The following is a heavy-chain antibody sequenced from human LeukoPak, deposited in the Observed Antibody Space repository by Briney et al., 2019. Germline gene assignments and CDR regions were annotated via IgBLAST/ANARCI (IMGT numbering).Heavy chain of an antibody. D-gene: IGHD3-3*01. J-gene: IGHJ4*02. CDR1: GGTFSGYG. Sequence: GASVKVSCKASGGTFSGYGISWVRQAPGQGLEWMGGVIPMFTTTNYAQTLQGRITITADESTNTAYMELSSLRYEDTAVYCCARGLLRFLEWRNFDSWGQGTLVTVSS. CDR2: VIPMFTTT. CDR3: ARGLLRFLEWRNFDS. V-gene: IGHV1-69*13.